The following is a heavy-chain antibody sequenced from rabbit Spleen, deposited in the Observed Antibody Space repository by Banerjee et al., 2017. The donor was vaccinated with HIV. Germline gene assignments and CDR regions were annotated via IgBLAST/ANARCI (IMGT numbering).Heavy chain of an antibody. J-gene: IGHJ4*01. CDR1: RFPFSDKAV. CDR3: ARDAGSGDYIDVYFNL. CDR2: INAVTGKT. Sequence: QEQLKETGGGLVQPGGSLKLSCTASRFPFSDKAVMCWVRQAPGKGLQWIACINAVTGKTYYASWAKGRFTISKSSSTTVTLQMTSLTAADTATYFCARDAGSGDYIDVYFNLWGPGTLVTVS. D-gene: IGHD8-1*01. V-gene: IGHV1S45*01.